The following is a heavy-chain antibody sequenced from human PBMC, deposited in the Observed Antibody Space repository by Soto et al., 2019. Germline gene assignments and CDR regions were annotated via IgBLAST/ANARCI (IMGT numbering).Heavy chain of an antibody. J-gene: IGHJ4*02. D-gene: IGHD6-6*01. CDR2: IWYDGSNK. Sequence: QVQLVESGGGVVQPGRSLRLSCAASGFTFSSYGMHWVRQAPGKGLEWVAVIWYDGSNKYYADSVKGRFTISRDNSKNTLYLQMNSLRAEDTAVYYCARDIAARRICDYWGQGTLVTVSS. CDR3: ARDIAARRICDY. CDR1: GFTFSSYG. V-gene: IGHV3-33*01.